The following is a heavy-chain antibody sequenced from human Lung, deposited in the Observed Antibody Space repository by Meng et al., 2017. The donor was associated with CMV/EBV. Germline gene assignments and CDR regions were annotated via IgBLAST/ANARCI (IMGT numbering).Heavy chain of an antibody. CDR1: GDSISSSNYY. Sequence: TLSLTCTVSGDSISSSNYYWAWIRQPPGKGLEWIVSMHHSGTTYYNSSLKSRVIMSLDTSKNQFSLELNSVTAADTAVYYCTRDPHCSSASCLKFDPWGQGTLSPSPQ. CDR2: MHHSGTT. V-gene: IGHV4-39*07. J-gene: IGHJ5*02. CDR3: TRDPHCSSASCLKFDP. D-gene: IGHD2-2*01.